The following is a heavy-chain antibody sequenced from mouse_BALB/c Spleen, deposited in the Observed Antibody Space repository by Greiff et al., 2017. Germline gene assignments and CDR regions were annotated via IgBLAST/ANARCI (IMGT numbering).Heavy chain of an antibody. CDR2: INSNGGST. Sequence: EVKLEESGGGLVQPGGSLKLSCAASGFTFSSYGMSWVRQTPDKRLELVATINSNGGSTYYPDSVKGRFTISRDNAKNTLYLQMSSLKSEDTAMYYCARDGLRLRFAYWGQGTLVTVSA. CDR1: GFTFSSYG. V-gene: IGHV5-6-3*01. D-gene: IGHD1-2*01. J-gene: IGHJ3*01. CDR3: ARDGLRLRFAY.